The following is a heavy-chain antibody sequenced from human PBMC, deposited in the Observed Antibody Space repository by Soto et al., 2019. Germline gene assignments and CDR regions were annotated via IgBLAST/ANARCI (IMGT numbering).Heavy chain of an antibody. Sequence: QVQLVQSGAEVKKPGSSVKVSCKASGGTFSSYAISWVRQAPGQGLEWMGGIIPIFGTANYAQKFQGRVTITADESTSTAYMELSRLRSEDTAVYYCASLGKRWLQDYLYFDLWGRGTLVTVSS. D-gene: IGHD5-12*01. J-gene: IGHJ2*01. CDR1: GGTFSSYA. CDR3: ASLGKRWLQDYLYFDL. V-gene: IGHV1-69*12. CDR2: IIPIFGTA.